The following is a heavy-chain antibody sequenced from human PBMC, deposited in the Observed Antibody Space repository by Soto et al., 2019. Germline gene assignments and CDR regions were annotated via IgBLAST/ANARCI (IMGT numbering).Heavy chain of an antibody. CDR3: ARMTTYYYDSSGYWYYGMDV. D-gene: IGHD3-22*01. CDR2: IDWDDDK. CDR1: GFSLSTSGMC. V-gene: IGHV2-70*01. Sequence: SGPTLVNPTQTLTLTCTFSGFSLSTSGMCVSWIRQPPGKALEWLALIDWDDDKYYSTSLKTRLTISKDTSKNQVVLTMTNMDPVDTATYYCARMTTYYYDSSGYWYYGMDVWGQGTTVTVSS. J-gene: IGHJ6*02.